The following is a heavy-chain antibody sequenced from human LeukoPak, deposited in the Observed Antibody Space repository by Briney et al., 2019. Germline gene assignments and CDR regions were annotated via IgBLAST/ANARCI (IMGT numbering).Heavy chain of an antibody. CDR3: AKGAEIAH. CDR1: GFNFNNFA. Sequence: GGSLRLSCAASGFNFNNFAMSWVRQAPGKGPEWLSAMTVPADTTYYAESVKGRFTISRDYSKSMVYLQMNSLRVEDTAIYYCAKGAEIAHWGRGTLVTVSS. J-gene: IGHJ4*02. V-gene: IGHV3-23*01. CDR2: MTVPADTT. D-gene: IGHD2-21*01.